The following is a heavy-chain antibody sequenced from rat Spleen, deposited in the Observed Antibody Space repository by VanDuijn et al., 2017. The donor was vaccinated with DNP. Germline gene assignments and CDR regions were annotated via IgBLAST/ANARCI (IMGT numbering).Heavy chain of an antibody. V-gene: IGHV2-15*01. Sequence: QVQLKESGPGLVQPSQTLSLTCTVSGFSLTSYGVSWVRQPPGKGLEWIGAIWSGGSTDYNSALKSRLSISRDTSKSQVFLKMNSLQTEDTAIYFCPRSVRRIYPLYYWYFDFWGPGTMVTVSS. J-gene: IGHJ1*01. CDR2: IWSGGST. D-gene: IGHD1-11*01. CDR3: PRSVRRIYPLYYWYFDF. CDR1: GFSLTSYG.